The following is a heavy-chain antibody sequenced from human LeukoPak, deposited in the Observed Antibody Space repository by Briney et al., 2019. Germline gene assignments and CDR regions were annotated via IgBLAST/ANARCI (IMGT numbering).Heavy chain of an antibody. V-gene: IGHV3-48*04. D-gene: IGHD6-13*01. CDR3: ARDPIAAAGTRAFDI. J-gene: IGHJ3*02. CDR2: ISRSSNTI. CDR1: GFTFSKFS. Sequence: GGSLRLSCAASGFTFSKFSMNWVRQAPGKGLEWVSYISRSSNTIYYGDSVKGRFTISRDNAKSSLYLQMNSLRAEDTAVYYCARDPIAAAGTRAFDIWGQGTMVTVSS.